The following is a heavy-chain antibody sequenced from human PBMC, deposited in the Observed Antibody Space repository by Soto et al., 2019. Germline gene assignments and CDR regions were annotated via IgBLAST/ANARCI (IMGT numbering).Heavy chain of an antibody. CDR1: GFTFSSYA. CDR2: ISSNGGST. J-gene: IGHJ4*02. Sequence: GGSLRLSCSASGFTFSSYAMHWVRQAPGKGLEYVSAISSNGGSTYYADSVKGRFTISRDNSKNTLYLQMSSLRAEDTAVYYCVKDRRYHSSGWRYYFDYWGQGTLVTVSS. D-gene: IGHD6-19*01. CDR3: VKDRRYHSSGWRYYFDY. V-gene: IGHV3-64D*08.